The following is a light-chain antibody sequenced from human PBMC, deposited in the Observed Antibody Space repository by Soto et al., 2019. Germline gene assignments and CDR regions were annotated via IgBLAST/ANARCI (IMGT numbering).Light chain of an antibody. CDR3: QQYGSSPWT. J-gene: IGKJ1*01. CDR2: AAS. Sequence: EIALTQSQGTLSLSPGERAALSCLASQSVSSSYLAWYQQKPGQAPRLLIYAASSRATGIPDRFSGSGSGTDFTLTISRLEPEDFAVYYCQQYGSSPWTFGQGTKVDIK. CDR1: QSVSSSY. V-gene: IGKV3-20*01.